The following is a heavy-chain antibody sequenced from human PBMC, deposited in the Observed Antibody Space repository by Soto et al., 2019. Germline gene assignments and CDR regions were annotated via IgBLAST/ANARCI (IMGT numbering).Heavy chain of an antibody. D-gene: IGHD4-17*01. CDR3: ARDSLTTGGWFGP. V-gene: IGHV4-31*03. J-gene: IGHJ5*02. CDR2: IYYSGST. Sequence: PSETLSLTYTVSGGSISSGGYYWSWIRQHPGKGLEWIGYIYYSGSTYYNPSLKSRVTISVDTSKNQFSLKLSSVTAADTAVYYCARDSLTTGGWFGPWGQGTLVTVSS. CDR1: GGSISSGGYY.